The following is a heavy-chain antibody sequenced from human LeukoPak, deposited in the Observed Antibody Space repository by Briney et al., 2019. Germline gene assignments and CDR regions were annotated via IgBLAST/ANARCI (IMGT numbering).Heavy chain of an antibody. CDR3: AFRIAVAGYAFDI. J-gene: IGHJ3*02. V-gene: IGHV4-34*01. CDR1: GGSFSGYY. D-gene: IGHD6-19*01. Sequence: SETLSLTCAVCGGSFSGYYWSWIRQPPGKGLEWIGEINHSGSTNYNPSLKSRVTISVDTSKNQFSLKLSSVTAADTAVYYCAFRIAVAGYAFDIWGQGTMVTVSS. CDR2: INHSGST.